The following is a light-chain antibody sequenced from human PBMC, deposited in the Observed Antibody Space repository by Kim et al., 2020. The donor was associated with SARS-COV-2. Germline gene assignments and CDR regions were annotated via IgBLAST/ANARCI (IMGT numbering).Light chain of an antibody. J-gene: IGLJ3*02. Sequence: GGTVTLTCGLSSGSVSTSYYPSWYQQTPGQAPRTLLYSTNTRSSGVPDRFSGSILGNKAALTITGAQADDESDYYCVLYMGSGIWVFGGGTKLTFL. CDR1: SGSVSTSYY. V-gene: IGLV8-61*01. CDR3: VLYMGSGIWV. CDR2: STN.